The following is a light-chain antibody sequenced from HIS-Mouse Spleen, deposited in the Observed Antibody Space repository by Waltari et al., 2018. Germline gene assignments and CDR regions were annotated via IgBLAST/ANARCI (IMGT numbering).Light chain of an antibody. CDR1: QSLLHSNGYNY. CDR2: LGS. Sequence: DIVMTQSPLSLPVTPGEPASISCRSSQSLLHSNGYNYLDWYLQKPGQSPQLLIYLGSNRASGVPDRFSGSGSGTDFTLTINSLEAEDAAAYYCHQSSSLPRTFGQGTKVEIK. V-gene: IGKV2-28*01. CDR3: HQSSSLPRT. J-gene: IGKJ1*01.